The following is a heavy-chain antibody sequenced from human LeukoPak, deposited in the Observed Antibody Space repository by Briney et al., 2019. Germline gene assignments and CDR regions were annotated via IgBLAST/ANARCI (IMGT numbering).Heavy chain of an antibody. Sequence: GGSLRLSCAVSGFTFSSYSMNWVSQAPGKGLEWVSSISSSSSYIYYADLVKGGFTISRDNPKYSLYLQMNTLRAEATAVYYCARGDARRGLRLADYGIDVWGKGTTVTVSS. CDR3: ARGDARRGLRLADYGIDV. V-gene: IGHV3-21*01. CDR1: GFTFSSYS. CDR2: ISSSSSYI. J-gene: IGHJ6*04. D-gene: IGHD3-16*01.